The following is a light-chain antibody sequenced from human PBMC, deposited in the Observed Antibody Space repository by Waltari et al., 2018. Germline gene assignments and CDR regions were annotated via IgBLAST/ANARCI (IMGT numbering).Light chain of an antibody. CDR1: QRINTN. J-gene: IGKJ1*01. V-gene: IGKV3-15*01. CDR3: QQYNDWPRT. CDR2: AAS. Sequence: EIVMTPSPGTLSMSPGERATLSCRASQRINTNLAWYQQKPGQSPRLVIYAASTRATGLPARFSGSGSGTEFTRTISSLQSEDVAVYYCQQYNDWPRTFGQGTKVEIK.